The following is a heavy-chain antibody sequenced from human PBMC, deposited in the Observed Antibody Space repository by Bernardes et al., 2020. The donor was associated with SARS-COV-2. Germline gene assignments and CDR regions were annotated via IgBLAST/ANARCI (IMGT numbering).Heavy chain of an antibody. CDR3: GRERYFDPNGVTDY. CDR2: ISGRGLNT. J-gene: IGHJ4*02. CDR1: GFTFDSHG. Sequence: GGSLRLSCAASGFTFDSHGMIWVRQAPGKGLEWVSSISGRGLNTYYADSVKGRFTISRDNSNNTVYLQMNSLRAEDTAVYYCGRERYFDPNGVTDYWGQGVLVTVS. D-gene: IGHD3-9*01. V-gene: IGHV3-23*01.